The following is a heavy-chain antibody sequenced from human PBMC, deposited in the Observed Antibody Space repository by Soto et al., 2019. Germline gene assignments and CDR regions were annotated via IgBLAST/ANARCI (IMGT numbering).Heavy chain of an antibody. CDR1: GGSISSGGYY. Sequence: QVQLQESGPGLVKPSQTLSLTCTVSGGSISSGGYYWNWIRQHPGKGLEWIGYIYYSGSTDYNPSRXGXLTTSGDTSKNQFSLNLSSVTAADTAVYYCAREPLTWGQGTLVTVSS. V-gene: IGHV4-31*03. CDR3: AREPLT. J-gene: IGHJ4*02. CDR2: IYYSGST.